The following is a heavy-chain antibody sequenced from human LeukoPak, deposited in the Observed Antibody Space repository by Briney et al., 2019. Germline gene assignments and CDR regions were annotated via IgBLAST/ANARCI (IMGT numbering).Heavy chain of an antibody. V-gene: IGHV4-34*01. D-gene: IGHD2-2*01. CDR3: ASSSWPYYYYGMDV. CDR2: INHSGST. J-gene: IGHJ6*02. Sequence: PSETLSLTCAVYGGSFSGYNWSWIRQPPGKGLEWIGEINHSGSTNYNPSLKSRVTISVDTSKNQFSLKLSSVTAADTAVYYCASSSWPYYYYGMDVWGQGTTVTVSS. CDR1: GGSFSGYN.